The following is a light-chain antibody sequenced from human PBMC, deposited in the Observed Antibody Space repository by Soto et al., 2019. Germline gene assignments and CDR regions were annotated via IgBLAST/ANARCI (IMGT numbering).Light chain of an antibody. V-gene: IGKV3-11*01. CDR3: QQRSNWLFT. CDR1: QSVSTY. Sequence: EIVLTQSPATLSLSPGERATLSCRASQSVSTYLAWYQQKPGQAPRLLIYDASKRATGIPVRFSGSGSGTDFTLTISSLEPEDFAVYYCQQRSNWLFTFGPGTKVDIK. J-gene: IGKJ3*01. CDR2: DAS.